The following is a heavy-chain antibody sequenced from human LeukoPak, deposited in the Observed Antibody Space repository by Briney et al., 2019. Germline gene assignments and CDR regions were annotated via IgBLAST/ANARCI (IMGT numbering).Heavy chain of an antibody. CDR1: GYSFTSYW. D-gene: IGHD3-22*01. CDR2: IAPSDSYT. CDR3: ARHLGLGDTTAYYDY. J-gene: IGHJ4*02. V-gene: IGHV5-10-1*01. Sequence: GESLKISCKGSGYSFTSYWISWVRQMPGKGLEWVGRIAPSDSYTNYSPSFRGHVTISADNSISTAYLQWSSLKASDTAMCYCARHLGLGDTTAYYDYWGQGTLVTVSS.